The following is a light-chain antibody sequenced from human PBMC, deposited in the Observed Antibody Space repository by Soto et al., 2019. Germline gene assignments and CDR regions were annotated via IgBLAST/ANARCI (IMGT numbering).Light chain of an antibody. CDR3: MQSTQRPPT. V-gene: IGKV2D-29*02. J-gene: IGKJ5*01. CDR2: EVS. CDR1: HSLLHITGETF. Sequence: VMTRTPLSLSVAPGQPASISCNSSHSLLHITGETFLFWSLQKPGQSPQLLIYEVSTRVSGVPDRFSGSGSGTDFTLEISRVETDDVGIYYCMQSTQRPPTFGQGTRLEIK.